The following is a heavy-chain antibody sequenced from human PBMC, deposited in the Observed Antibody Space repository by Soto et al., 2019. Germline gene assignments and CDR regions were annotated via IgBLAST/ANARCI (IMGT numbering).Heavy chain of an antibody. CDR2: IYYSGST. Sequence: SEALCLTCSGSGGSISRYYWSWIRQPPGKGLEWIGYIYYSGSTNYNPSLKSRVTISVDTSKNQFSLKLSSVTAADTAVYYCARDGVDMIPAHGGYPPHATTKNYFVYLGQ. V-gene: IGHV4-59*01. J-gene: IGHJ4*02. D-gene: IGHD2-15*01. CDR3: ARDGVDMIPAHGGYPPHATTKNYFVY. CDR1: GGSISRYY.